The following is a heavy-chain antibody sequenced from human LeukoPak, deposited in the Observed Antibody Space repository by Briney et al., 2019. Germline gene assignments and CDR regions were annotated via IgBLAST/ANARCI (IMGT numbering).Heavy chain of an antibody. Sequence: PGGSLRLSCAASGFTFSSYSMNWVRQALGKGLEWVSSITSSSSYIYYADSVKGRFTVSRDNAKNSLYLQMNSLRAEDTAVYYCAKEGGDGYNYFSGWGQGTLVTVSS. CDR3: AKEGGDGYNYFSG. V-gene: IGHV3-21*04. CDR1: GFTFSSYS. D-gene: IGHD5-24*01. J-gene: IGHJ4*02. CDR2: ITSSSSYI.